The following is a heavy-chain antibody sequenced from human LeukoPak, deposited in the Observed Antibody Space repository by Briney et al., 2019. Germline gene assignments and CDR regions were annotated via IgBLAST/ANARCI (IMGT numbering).Heavy chain of an antibody. J-gene: IGHJ4*02. CDR3: ARESGYDHFDY. D-gene: IGHD5-12*01. V-gene: IGHV3-53*01. CDR2: IYGGGST. Sequence: GGSLRLSCAASGFTVSSNYMSWVRQAPGKGLEWVSVIYGGGSTYYADPVKGRFTISRDNSKNTLYLQMNSLRAEDTAVYYCARESGYDHFDYWGQGTLVTVSS. CDR1: GFTVSSNY.